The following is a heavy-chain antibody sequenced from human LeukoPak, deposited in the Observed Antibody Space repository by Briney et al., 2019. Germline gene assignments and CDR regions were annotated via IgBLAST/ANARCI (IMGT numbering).Heavy chain of an antibody. CDR2: INHSGST. CDR1: GGSFSGYY. D-gene: IGHD3-22*01. Sequence: SETLSLTCAVYGGSFSGYYWSWIRQPPGKGLEWIGEINHSGSTNYNPSLKGRVTISVDTSKNQFSLKLSSVTAADTAVYYCARSRYFEVTYYYDSSGYYYFDYWGQGTLVTVSS. CDR3: ARSRYFEVTYYYDSSGYYYFDY. J-gene: IGHJ4*02. V-gene: IGHV4-34*01.